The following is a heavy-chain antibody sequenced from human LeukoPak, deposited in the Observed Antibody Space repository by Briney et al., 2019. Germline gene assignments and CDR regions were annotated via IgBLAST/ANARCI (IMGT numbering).Heavy chain of an antibody. CDR2: INQYGST. D-gene: IGHD6-19*01. J-gene: IGHJ5*02. CDR3: ARSLPQWLAPRGYWFHR. CDR1: GGSFSGYY. Sequence: SETLSLTCGVFGGSFSGYYWSWIRQAPGKGLEWIGEINQYGSTKYNPSLRSRVTLSVDTSKKQFSLNLTSVTAADSAVYYCARSLPQWLAPRGYWFHRWAQGTLATVSS. V-gene: IGHV4-34*01.